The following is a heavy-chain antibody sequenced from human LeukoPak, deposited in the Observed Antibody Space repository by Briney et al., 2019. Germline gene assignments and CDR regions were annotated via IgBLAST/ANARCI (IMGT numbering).Heavy chain of an antibody. CDR3: ARGRRVIWFGDHNWFDP. V-gene: IGHV4-34*01. CDR1: GGSFSGYY. D-gene: IGHD3-10*01. Sequence: SETLSLTCAVYGGSFSGYYWGWVRQPPGKGLEWNGGNNHSGSTNYNPSLKSRVTISVDTSKNQFSLKLSSVTAADTAVYYCARGRRVIWFGDHNWFDPWGQGTLVTVSS. J-gene: IGHJ5*02. CDR2: NNHSGST.